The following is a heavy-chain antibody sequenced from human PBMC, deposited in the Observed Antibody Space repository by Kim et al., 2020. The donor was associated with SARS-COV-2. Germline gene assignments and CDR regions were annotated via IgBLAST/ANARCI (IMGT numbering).Heavy chain of an antibody. CDR3: VCYQGEQLERDH. CDR2: MGRTSSYT. CDR1: GFTFRDYY. J-gene: IGHJ4*02. V-gene: IGHV3-11*03. Sequence: GGSLRLSCGGSGFTFRDYYLSWIRQAPGKGLEWVSYMGRTSSYTDYADSVKGRFTISRDNAKNSLFLDMTSLRSEDTAVYYCVCYQGEQLERDHWGQGTL. D-gene: IGHD1-1*01.